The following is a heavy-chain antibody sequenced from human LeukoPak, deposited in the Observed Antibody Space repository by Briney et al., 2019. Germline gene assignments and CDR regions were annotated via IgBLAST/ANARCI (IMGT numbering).Heavy chain of an antibody. D-gene: IGHD5-12*01. CDR1: GFTLSIYD. CDR2: ISGSGGST. J-gene: IGHJ4*02. CDR3: AKISGYDSGFDY. Sequence: GALRLSCAASGFTLSIYDMNWVRQAPGKGLEWVSAISGSGGSTYYADSVKGRFTISRDNSKNTLYLQMNSLRAEDTAVYYCAKISGYDSGFDYWGQGTLVTVSS. V-gene: IGHV3-23*01.